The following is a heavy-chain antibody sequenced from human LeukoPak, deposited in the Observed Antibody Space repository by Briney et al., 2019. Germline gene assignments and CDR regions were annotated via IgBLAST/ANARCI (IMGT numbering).Heavy chain of an antibody. Sequence: ASVKVSCKASGYTFTGYYMHWVRQAPGQGLEWMGWINPNSGGTNYAQKFQGRVTMTRDTSISTAYMELSRPRSDDTAVYYCARVFQAYCGGDCYAYYYGMDVWGQGTTVTVSS. D-gene: IGHD2-21*02. CDR1: GYTFTGYY. V-gene: IGHV1-2*02. CDR2: INPNSGGT. J-gene: IGHJ6*02. CDR3: ARVFQAYCGGDCYAYYYGMDV.